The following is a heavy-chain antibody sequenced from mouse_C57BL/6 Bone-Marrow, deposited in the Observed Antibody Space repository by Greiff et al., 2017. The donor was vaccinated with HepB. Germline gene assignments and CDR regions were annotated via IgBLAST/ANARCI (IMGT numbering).Heavy chain of an antibody. Sequence: EVMLVESGGGLVKPGGSLKLSCAASGFTFSDYGMHWVRQAPEKGLEWVAYISSGSSTIYYADTVKGRFTISRDNAKNTLFLQMTSLRSEDTAMYYCARGGYGNPYFDYWGQGTTLTVSS. J-gene: IGHJ2*01. CDR1: GFTFSDYG. CDR3: ARGGYGNPYFDY. CDR2: ISSGSSTI. D-gene: IGHD1-1*01. V-gene: IGHV5-17*01.